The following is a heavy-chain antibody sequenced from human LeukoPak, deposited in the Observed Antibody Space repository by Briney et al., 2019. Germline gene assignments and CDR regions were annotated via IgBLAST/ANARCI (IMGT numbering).Heavy chain of an antibody. D-gene: IGHD6-6*01. Sequence: GGSLRLSCAASGFTFSDYYMSWIRQAPGKGLEWVSYISSSGNSISYADSVKGRFTISRDNAKNSLYLQMNSLRAEDTAVYNCARADDSSSGYFDYWGQGTLVTVSS. CDR2: ISSSGNSI. V-gene: IGHV3-11*04. J-gene: IGHJ4*02. CDR1: GFTFSDYY. CDR3: ARADDSSSGYFDY.